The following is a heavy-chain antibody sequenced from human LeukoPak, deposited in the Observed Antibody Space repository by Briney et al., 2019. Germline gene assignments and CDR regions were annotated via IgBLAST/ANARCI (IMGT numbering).Heavy chain of an antibody. Sequence: GRSLRLSCAASGFTFSSYAMHWVRQAPGKGLEWVSAISGSGGSTYYADSVKGRFTISRDNSKNTLYLQMNSLRSEDTAVYYCARASRWLHNRNAFDIWGQGTMVTVSS. J-gene: IGHJ3*02. V-gene: IGHV3-23*01. CDR2: ISGSGGST. CDR1: GFTFSSYA. CDR3: ARASRWLHNRNAFDI. D-gene: IGHD5-24*01.